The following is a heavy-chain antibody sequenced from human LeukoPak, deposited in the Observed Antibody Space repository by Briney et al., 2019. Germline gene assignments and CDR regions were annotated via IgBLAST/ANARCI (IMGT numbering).Heavy chain of an antibody. D-gene: IGHD5-24*01. CDR3: ARSRGWLQSHPLDY. V-gene: IGHV4-4*02. CDR2: IYHSGST. J-gene: IGHJ4*02. Sequence: PSETLSLTCAVSGGSISSSNWWNWVRQPPGKGLEWIGEIYHSGSTNYNPSLKSRVTISVDKSKNQFSLKLSSVTAADTAVYYCARSRGWLQSHPLDYWGQGTLVTVSS. CDR1: GGSISSSNW.